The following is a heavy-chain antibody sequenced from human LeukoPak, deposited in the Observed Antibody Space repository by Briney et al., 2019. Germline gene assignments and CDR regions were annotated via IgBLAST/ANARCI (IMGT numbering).Heavy chain of an antibody. V-gene: IGHV4-4*07. CDR1: GGSINNYY. J-gene: IGHJ6*03. Sequence: PSETLSLTCTVSGGSINNYYWSWIRQPAGKGLEWIGLIYSSGSTSYNPPLKSRVTMSVDTSKKQFSLRLSSVTAADTAVYYCAREGTTVTTHYYYYMDVWGKGTTVTVSS. D-gene: IGHD4-17*01. CDR3: AREGTTVTTHYYYYMDV. CDR2: IYSSGST.